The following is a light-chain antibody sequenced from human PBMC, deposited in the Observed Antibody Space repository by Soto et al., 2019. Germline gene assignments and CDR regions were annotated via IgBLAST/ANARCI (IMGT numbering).Light chain of an antibody. V-gene: IGKV1-12*01. J-gene: IGKJ1*01. CDR1: QGISGW. Sequence: DIQMTQSPSSGSASVGDRVTISCRASQGISGWLAWYQHKPGKAPKLLIYAASRLQSGVPSRFSGSGSGTDFTLTISSLQPEDFAPYYCQQANNFPPWTFRQGPKVEIK. CDR2: AAS. CDR3: QQANNFPPWT.